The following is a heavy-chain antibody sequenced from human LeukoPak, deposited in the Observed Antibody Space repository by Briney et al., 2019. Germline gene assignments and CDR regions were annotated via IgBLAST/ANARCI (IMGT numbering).Heavy chain of an antibody. J-gene: IGHJ4*02. CDR2: INPNSGGT. Sequence: ASVKVSCKASGYTFTGYYMHWVRQAPGQGLEWIGWINPNSGGTNYAQKFQGRVTMTRDTSISTAYMELSRLRSDDTAVYYCARDRGRYFDWLSQPYYFDYWGQGTLVTVSS. CDR1: GYTFTGYY. D-gene: IGHD3-9*01. CDR3: ARDRGRYFDWLSQPYYFDY. V-gene: IGHV1-2*02.